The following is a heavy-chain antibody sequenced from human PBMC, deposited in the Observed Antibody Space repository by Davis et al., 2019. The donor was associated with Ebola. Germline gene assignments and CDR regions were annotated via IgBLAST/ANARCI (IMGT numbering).Heavy chain of an antibody. CDR1: GFTVSSNY. CDR2: IYGSGTT. D-gene: IGHD2-21*01. J-gene: IGHJ4*02. V-gene: IGHV3-53*01. CDR3: ARGTGLSTDCCPVDH. Sequence: PGGSLRLSCVASGFTVSSNYMTWVRRAPGKGLERVATIYGSGTTYYADSVQGRFTISRDHSKNTLFLQMNSLRAEDTAVYYGARGTGLSTDCCPVDHWGQGTLVTVSS.